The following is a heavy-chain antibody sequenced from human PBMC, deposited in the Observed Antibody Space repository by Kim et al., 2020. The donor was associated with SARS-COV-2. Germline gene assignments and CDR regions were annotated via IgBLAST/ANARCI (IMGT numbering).Heavy chain of an antibody. Sequence: GGSLRLSCAASGFTFSDYYMSWIRQAPGKGLEWVSYISSSSSYTNYADSVKGRFTISRDNAKNSLYLQMNSLRAEDTAVYYCARDILAAAGTDRYYYYGMDVWGQGTTVTVSS. V-gene: IGHV3-11*05. J-gene: IGHJ6*02. CDR2: ISSSSSYT. CDR3: ARDILAAAGTDRYYYYGMDV. D-gene: IGHD6-13*01. CDR1: GFTFSDYY.